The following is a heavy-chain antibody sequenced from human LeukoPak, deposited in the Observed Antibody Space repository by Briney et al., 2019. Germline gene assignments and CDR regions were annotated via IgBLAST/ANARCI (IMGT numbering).Heavy chain of an antibody. CDR1: GGSISSSPYY. Sequence: SETLSLTCTVSGGSISSSPYYWGWIRQPPGKGLEWIGSIYYSGTTHYNPSLESRVTISVDTSKNQFSLKLASVTAADTAVYYCARAPVSTAYLHYYSMDVWGKGTMVTVSS. V-gene: IGHV4-39*07. CDR3: ARAPVSTAYLHYYSMDV. CDR2: IYYSGTT. D-gene: IGHD3-16*01. J-gene: IGHJ6*03.